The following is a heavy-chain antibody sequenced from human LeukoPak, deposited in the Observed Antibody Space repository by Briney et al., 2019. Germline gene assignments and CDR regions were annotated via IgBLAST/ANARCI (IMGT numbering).Heavy chain of an antibody. J-gene: IGHJ4*02. D-gene: IGHD7-27*01. V-gene: IGHV4-59*01. CDR1: GGSISSYY. CDR2: IYYSGST. CDR3: ASQNWGSASFDY. Sequence: SETLSLTCTVSGGSISSYYWSWIRQPPGKGLEWIGYIYYSGSTNYNPSLKSRVTISVDTSKNQFSLRLSSVTAADTAVYYCASQNWGSASFDYWGQGTLVTVSS.